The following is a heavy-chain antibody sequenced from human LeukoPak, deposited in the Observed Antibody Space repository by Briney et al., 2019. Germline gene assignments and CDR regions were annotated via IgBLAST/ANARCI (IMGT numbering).Heavy chain of an antibody. CDR2: MSGRDDKT. V-gene: IGHV3-23*01. D-gene: IGHD1-26*01. CDR1: GFTFSAYA. CDR3: AKPPEVGATVGYFDY. Sequence: GGSLRLSCAASGFTFSAYAMTWVRQAPGKGLEWVSSMSGRDDKTYYTDSAKGRFTISRDNSKNTLYLQMSSLRAEDTAVYYCAKPPEVGATVGYFDYWGQGTLVTVSS. J-gene: IGHJ4*02.